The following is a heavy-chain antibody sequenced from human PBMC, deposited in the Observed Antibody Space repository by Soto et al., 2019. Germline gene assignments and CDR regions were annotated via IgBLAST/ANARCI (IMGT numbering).Heavy chain of an antibody. CDR3: ARVLSLGSTWYFDY. CDR1: ASSITDASY. CDR2: SHHGGGT. Sequence: SETLSLTCTVSASSITDASYWGWIRQPPGKGLEWIGSSHHGGGTYYNPSLKSRVTISVDTSKNQLSLKLTSVAAEDAAVYYCARVLSLGSTWYFDYWGQGTQVTVSS. J-gene: IGHJ4*02. D-gene: IGHD6-13*01. V-gene: IGHV4-38-2*02.